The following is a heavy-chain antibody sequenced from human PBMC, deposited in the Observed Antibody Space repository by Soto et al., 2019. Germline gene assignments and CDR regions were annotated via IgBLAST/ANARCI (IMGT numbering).Heavy chain of an antibody. J-gene: IGHJ6*02. D-gene: IGHD3-10*01. Sequence: PGGSLRLSCAASGFTFSSYGMHWVRQAPGKGLEWVAVIWYDGSNKYYADSVKGRFTISRDNSKNTLYLQMNRLRAEDTAVYYCARDRITMVRGVTYYYGIEVWGQGTKVTVSS. CDR1: GFTFSSYG. CDR3: ARDRITMVRGVTYYYGIEV. V-gene: IGHV3-33*01. CDR2: IWYDGSNK.